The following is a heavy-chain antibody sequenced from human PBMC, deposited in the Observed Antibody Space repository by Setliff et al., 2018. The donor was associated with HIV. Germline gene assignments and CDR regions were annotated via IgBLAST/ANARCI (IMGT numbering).Heavy chain of an antibody. Sequence: PGGSLRLSCAASGFTVSSYAMHWGRQAPGKGLEWVAVISYDGSNKYYADSVKGRFTISRDNSKNTLYLQMNSLRAEDTAVYYCARGKRGYFDYWG. CDR1: GFTVSSYA. CDR2: ISYDGSNK. V-gene: IGHV3-30*04. J-gene: IGHJ4*03. CDR3: ARGKRGYFDY.